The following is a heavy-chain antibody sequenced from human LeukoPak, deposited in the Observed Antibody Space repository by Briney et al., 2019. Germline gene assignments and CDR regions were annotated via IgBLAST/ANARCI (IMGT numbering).Heavy chain of an antibody. J-gene: IGHJ4*02. V-gene: IGHV4-31*03. CDR2: IYYSGST. CDR3: ANLIRDEGGY. CDR1: GGSISSGGYY. D-gene: IGHD3-16*01. Sequence: NPSETLSLTCTVSGGSISSGGYYWSWIRQHPGKGLEWIGYIYYSGSTYYNPSLKSRVTISVDTSKNQFSLKLTSVTAADTAMYYCANLIRDEGGYWGQGNLVTVSS.